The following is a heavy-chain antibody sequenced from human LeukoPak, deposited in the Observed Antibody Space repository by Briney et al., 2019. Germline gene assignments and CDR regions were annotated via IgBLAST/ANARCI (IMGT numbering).Heavy chain of an antibody. CDR1: GGSISSGSYY. V-gene: IGHV4-61*02. J-gene: IGHJ4*02. D-gene: IGHD3-22*01. Sequence: KTSETLSLTCDVSGGSISSGSYYWSWIRQPAGKGLEWIGRIYTSGSTNYNPSLKSRVTISVDTSKNQFSLKLSSVTAADTAVYYCARGAMIKGHFDYWGQGTLVTVSS. CDR3: ARGAMIKGHFDY. CDR2: IYTSGST.